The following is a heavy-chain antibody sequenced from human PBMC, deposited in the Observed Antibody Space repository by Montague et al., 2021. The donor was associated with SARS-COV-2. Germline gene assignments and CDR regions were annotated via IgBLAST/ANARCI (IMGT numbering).Heavy chain of an antibody. J-gene: IGHJ5*02. CDR2: IYYSGST. CDR3: ARGLYSRNYEHWFDP. CDR1: GGSVSSGHYY. V-gene: IGHV4-39*01. Sequence: SETLSLTCTVSGGSVSSGHYYWAWIRQPPGKGLEWIGYIYYSGSTYYNPSLRSRVTIDVDASTNQFSLKLHSVTAADTAVYFCARGLYSRNYEHWFDPWGQGTLVTVSS. D-gene: IGHD1-7*01.